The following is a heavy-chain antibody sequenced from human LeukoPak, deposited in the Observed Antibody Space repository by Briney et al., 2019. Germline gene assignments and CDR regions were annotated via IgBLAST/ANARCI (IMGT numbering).Heavy chain of an antibody. CDR2: ITSSSHYI. CDR1: GFTFNIYS. V-gene: IGHV3-21*01. D-gene: IGHD2-15*01. CDR3: ARAENSGSGGLDP. J-gene: IGHJ5*02. Sequence: NPGGSLRLSCAASGFTFNIYSMNWVRQAPGKGLEWVSRITSSSHYIYYADSVKGRFTISRDNAKNSLYLDMSSLRADDTAVYYCARAENSGSGGLDPWGQGTLVTVSS.